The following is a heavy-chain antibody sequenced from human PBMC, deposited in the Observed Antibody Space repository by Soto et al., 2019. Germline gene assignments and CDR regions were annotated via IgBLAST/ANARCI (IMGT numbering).Heavy chain of an antibody. CDR3: ARGLRCIVATIRGWFDP. CDR2: INHRGST. V-gene: IGHV4-34*01. D-gene: IGHD5-12*01. J-gene: IGHJ5*02. CDR1: GGSFSGYY. Sequence: QVQLQQWGAGLLKPSETLSLTCAVYGGSFSGYYWSWIRQPPGKGLEWIGEINHRGSTNYNPSLKGRVTISGDTSKNQFSLKLSSVTAADTAVYYCARGLRCIVATIRGWFDPWGQGTLVTVSS.